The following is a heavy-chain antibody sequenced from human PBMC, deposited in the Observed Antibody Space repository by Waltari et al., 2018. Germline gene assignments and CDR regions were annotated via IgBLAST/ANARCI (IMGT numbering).Heavy chain of an antibody. CDR1: GGSISSYY. V-gene: IGHV4-59*01. D-gene: IGHD1-26*01. CDR3: ARGGIVGATPDAFDI. J-gene: IGHJ3*02. Sequence: QVQLQESGPGLVKPSETLSLTCTVSGGSISSYYWSWIRQPPGKGLEWIGYIYYSGSTNYNPSLKSRVTISVETSKNQFSLKLSSVTAADTAVYYCARGGIVGATPDAFDIWGQGTMVTVSS. CDR2: IYYSGST.